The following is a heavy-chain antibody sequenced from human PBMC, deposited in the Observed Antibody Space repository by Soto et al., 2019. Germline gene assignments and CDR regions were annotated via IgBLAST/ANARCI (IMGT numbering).Heavy chain of an antibody. D-gene: IGHD6-19*01. V-gene: IGHV3-11*01. CDR2: ISSSGSSI. CDR1: RFTFSDYY. J-gene: IGHJ6*02. Sequence: GGSLRLSCAASRFTFSDYYTSWIRQAPGKGLEWVSYISSSGSSIYYADSVKGRFTISRDNAKNSLYLQMNSLRAEDTAVYYCARDRGIAVAGPAWGQGTTVTVSS. CDR3: ARDRGIAVAGPA.